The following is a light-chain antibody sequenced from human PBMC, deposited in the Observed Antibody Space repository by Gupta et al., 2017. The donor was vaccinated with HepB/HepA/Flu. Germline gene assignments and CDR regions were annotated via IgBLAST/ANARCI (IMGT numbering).Light chain of an antibody. CDR2: RNT. V-gene: IGLV1-47*01. CDR1: RSNIGSKF. CDR3: AAWDDGLNTYV. J-gene: IGLJ1*01. Sequence: VLPQPPSASVPPGQRVTISCSGSRSNIGSKFVYWYQHVAGTSPKLLIYRNTERPSGVPDRFSGSKSGTSASLAISGLRAEDEAEYFCAAWDDGLNTYVFGNGTEVTVL.